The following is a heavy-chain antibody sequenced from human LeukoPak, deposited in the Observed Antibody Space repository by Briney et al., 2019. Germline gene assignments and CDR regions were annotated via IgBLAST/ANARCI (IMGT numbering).Heavy chain of an antibody. CDR3: ARESYGGNSYRDY. CDR1: GYTFIIFY. D-gene: IGHD4-23*01. V-gene: IGHV1-18*04. Sequence: ASVKVSCKASGYTFIIFYMHWVRQAPGQGLEWMGWISAFNGNTNYAQKLQGRVTMTTDTSTSTAYMELRSLRSDDTAVYYCARESYGGNSYRDYWGQGTLVTVSS. CDR2: ISAFNGNT. J-gene: IGHJ4*02.